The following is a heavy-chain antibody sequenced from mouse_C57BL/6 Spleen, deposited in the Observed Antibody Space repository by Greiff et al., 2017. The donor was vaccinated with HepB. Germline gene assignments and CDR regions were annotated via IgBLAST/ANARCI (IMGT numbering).Heavy chain of an antibody. CDR2: IYPGDGDT. CDR3: ATRYFDV. Sequence: VQLQQSGPELVKPGASVKISCKASGYAFSSSWMNWVKQSPGKGLEWIGRIYPGDGDTNYNGKFKGKATLTADKSSSTAYMQLSSLTSEDSAVYFCATRYFDVWGTGTTVTVSS. J-gene: IGHJ1*03. V-gene: IGHV1-82*01. CDR1: GYAFSSSW.